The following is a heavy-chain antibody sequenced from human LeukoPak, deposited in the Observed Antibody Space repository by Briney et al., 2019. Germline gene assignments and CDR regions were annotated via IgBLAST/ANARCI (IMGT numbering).Heavy chain of an antibody. D-gene: IGHD2/OR15-2a*01. V-gene: IGHV3-74*01. CDR2: INSDGSWT. CDR3: VSFYETY. J-gene: IGHJ4*02. Sequence: GGSLRLSRAASGRYWMHWVRQAPGKGLVWVSHINSDGSWTSYADSVKGRFTISKDNAKNTVYLQMSNLRVEDTAVYYCVSFYETYRGRGTLVTVSS. CDR1: GRYW.